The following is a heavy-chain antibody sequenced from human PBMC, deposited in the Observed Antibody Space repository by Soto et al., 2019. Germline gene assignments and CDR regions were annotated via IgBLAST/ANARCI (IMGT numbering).Heavy chain of an antibody. CDR3: AREGPDGDRLAL. V-gene: IGHV4-30-4*01. J-gene: IGHJ4*02. CDR2: IYHSGST. CDR1: GGSISSGDYY. Sequence: SETLSLTCTVSGGSISSGDYYWSWIRQPPGKGLEWIGYIYHSGSTYYNPSLKSRVTISVDTSKNQFSLKLSSVTAADTAVYYCAREGPDGDRLALWGQGTLVTVSS. D-gene: IGHD6-6*01.